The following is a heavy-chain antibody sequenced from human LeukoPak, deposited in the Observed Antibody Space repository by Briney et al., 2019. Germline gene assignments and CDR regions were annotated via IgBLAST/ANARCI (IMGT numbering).Heavy chain of an antibody. J-gene: IGHJ4*02. V-gene: IGHV3-53*04. CDR2: IYSGGST. Sequence: GGSLRLSCAAPGFTVSSNYMSWVRQAPGKGLEWVSVIYSGGSTYYADPVKGRFTISRHNSKNTLYLQMNSLRAEDTAVYYCARGRIYNWNPRGFDYWGQGTLVTVSS. D-gene: IGHD1-1*01. CDR3: ARGRIYNWNPRGFDY. CDR1: GFTVSSNY.